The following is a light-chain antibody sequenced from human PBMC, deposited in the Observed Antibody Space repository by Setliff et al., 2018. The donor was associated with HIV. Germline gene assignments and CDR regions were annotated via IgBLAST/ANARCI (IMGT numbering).Light chain of an antibody. V-gene: IGLV1-47*01. Sequence: QSVLTQPPSASGTPGQRVAISCSGASFNIGSNYVYWYQQLPGMAPKLLIHRDDQRPSGVPDRFSGSKSGSSASLVISGLRSEDDADYYCASWDDTLNSFAFGTGTKVTVL. CDR2: RDD. CDR1: SFNIGSNY. J-gene: IGLJ1*01. CDR3: ASWDDTLNSFA.